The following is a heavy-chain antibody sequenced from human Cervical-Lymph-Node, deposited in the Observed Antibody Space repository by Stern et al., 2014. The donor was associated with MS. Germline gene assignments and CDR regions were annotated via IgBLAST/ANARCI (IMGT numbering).Heavy chain of an antibody. CDR2: ISWNSVTK. CDR3: ARGTTVFLYSFDL. J-gene: IGHJ4*02. D-gene: IGHD4-11*01. Sequence: QLVESGGGLVQPGRSLRLSCAASGFTFDDYAMNWVRQVPGKGLEWVSGISWNSVTKGYADSVKGRFSISRDNAKNSGFLQLDSLRVEDTALYYCARGTTVFLYSFDLWGQGTLVTVSS. V-gene: IGHV3-9*01. CDR1: GFTFDDYA.